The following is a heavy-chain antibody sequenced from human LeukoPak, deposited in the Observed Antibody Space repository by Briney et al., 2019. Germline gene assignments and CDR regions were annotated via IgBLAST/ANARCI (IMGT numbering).Heavy chain of an antibody. CDR1: GYSISSGYY. CDR3: ARLSRITMVRGAMGYFDY. Sequence: PSETLSLTCAVSGYSISSGYYWGWIRQPPGKGLEWIGSIYHSGSTYYNPSLKSRVTISVDTSKNQFSLKLSSVTAADTAVYYCARLSRITMVRGAMGYFDYWGQGTLVTVSS. CDR2: IYHSGST. V-gene: IGHV4-38-2*01. D-gene: IGHD3-10*01. J-gene: IGHJ4*02.